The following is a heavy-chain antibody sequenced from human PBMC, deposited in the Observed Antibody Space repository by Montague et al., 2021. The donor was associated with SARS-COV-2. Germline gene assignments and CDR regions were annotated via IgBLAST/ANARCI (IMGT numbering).Heavy chain of an antibody. D-gene: IGHD6-13*01. J-gene: IGHJ4*02. CDR2: IYISGST. CDR3: ARGQQLDFDY. V-gene: IGHV4-4*07. Sequence: SETLSLTCTVSGDSICSTYYWSWIRQPAGKGLEWIGRIYISGSTXYNPSLKSRVTMSIDTSKNQFSLKLNSLTAADTAVYYCARGQQLDFDYWGQGTLVTVSS. CDR1: GDSICSTYY.